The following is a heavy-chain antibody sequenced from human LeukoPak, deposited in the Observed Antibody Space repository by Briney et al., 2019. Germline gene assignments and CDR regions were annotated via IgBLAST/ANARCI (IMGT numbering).Heavy chain of an antibody. CDR1: GGTLSTYA. Sequence: ASVKVSCKASGGTLSTYAINWVRQAPGQGLEWMGRIIPLLGTATHAQNFQGRVTITTDESTNTAYMELSSLRAEDSTVYYCATYTKDFGDRPRWFDPWGQGTLVTVYS. CDR2: IIPLLGTA. D-gene: IGHD4/OR15-4a*01. J-gene: IGHJ5*02. CDR3: ATYTKDFGDRPRWFDP. V-gene: IGHV1-69*11.